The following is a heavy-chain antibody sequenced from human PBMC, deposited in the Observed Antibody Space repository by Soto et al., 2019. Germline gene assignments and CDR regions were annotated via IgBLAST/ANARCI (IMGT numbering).Heavy chain of an antibody. D-gene: IGHD4-17*01. CDR1: GFTVSSNY. J-gene: IGHJ5*02. CDR3: ARGGYGDYRWFDP. CDR2: IYSGGST. Sequence: EVQLVESGGGLIQPGGSLRLSCAASGFTVSSNYMSWVCQAPGKGLEWVSVIYSGGSTYYADSVKGRFIISRDNSKNTLYLQMNSLRAEDTAVYYCARGGYGDYRWFDPWGQGTLVTVSS. V-gene: IGHV3-53*01.